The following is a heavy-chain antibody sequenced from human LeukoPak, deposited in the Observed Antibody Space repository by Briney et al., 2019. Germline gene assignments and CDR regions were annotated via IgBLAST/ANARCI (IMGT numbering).Heavy chain of an antibody. CDR1: GGSISSYY. Sequence: PSETPSLTCTVSGGSISSYYWSWIRQPPGKGLEWIGYIYYSGSTYYNPSLKSRVTISVDTSENQFSLKLSSVTAADTAVYYCARGLRYGEGYFQHWGQGTLVTVS. CDR2: IYYSGST. J-gene: IGHJ1*01. D-gene: IGHD4-17*01. V-gene: IGHV4-59*01. CDR3: ARGLRYGEGYFQH.